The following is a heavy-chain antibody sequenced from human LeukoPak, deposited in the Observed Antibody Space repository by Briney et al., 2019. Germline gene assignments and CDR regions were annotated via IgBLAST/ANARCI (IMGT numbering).Heavy chain of an antibody. Sequence: ASVKVSCKTSGYTVTGYYMHWVRQAPGQGLEWMGWINPNTGGTNYVQKFQGRVTMTRDTSISTAYMELSRLTSDDTGVYYCARVPGYSGYGLPFDFWGQGTLVTVSS. CDR3: ARVPGYSGYGLPFDF. CDR2: INPNTGGT. V-gene: IGHV1-2*02. D-gene: IGHD5-12*01. J-gene: IGHJ4*02. CDR1: GYTVTGYY.